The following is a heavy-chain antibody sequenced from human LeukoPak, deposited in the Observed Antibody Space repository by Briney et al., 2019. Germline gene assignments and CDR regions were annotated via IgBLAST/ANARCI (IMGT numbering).Heavy chain of an antibody. CDR1: GFTFSSYS. CDR2: ISSSSTTI. D-gene: IGHD5-24*01. V-gene: IGHV3-48*04. J-gene: IGHJ4*02. Sequence: GGSLRLSCAASGFTFSSYSMNWVRQAPGKGLEWVSYISSSSTTIYYADSVKGRFTISRDNAKNSVLLQMNSLRAEDTAVYYCARAIRLAEMNYWGQGTLVTVSS. CDR3: ARAIRLAEMNY.